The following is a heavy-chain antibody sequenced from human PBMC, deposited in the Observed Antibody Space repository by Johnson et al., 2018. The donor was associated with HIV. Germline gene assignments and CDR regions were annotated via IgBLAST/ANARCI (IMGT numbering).Heavy chain of an antibody. CDR1: GFTFDDYG. CDR2: IFNGGST. Sequence: VQLVESGGGVVQPGRSLRLSCAASGFTFDDYGMSWVRQAPGKGLEWVSVIFNGGSTYFADSVKGRFAISRDNSKNTLYLQMNSLRAEDTAVYYCARDGQDRDDAFDIWGQGTMVTVSS. D-gene: IGHD3-22*01. V-gene: IGHV3-66*01. J-gene: IGHJ3*02. CDR3: ARDGQDRDDAFDI.